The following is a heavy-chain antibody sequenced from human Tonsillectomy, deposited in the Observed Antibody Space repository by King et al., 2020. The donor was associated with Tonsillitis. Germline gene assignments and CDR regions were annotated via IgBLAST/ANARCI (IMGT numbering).Heavy chain of an antibody. CDR2: IYSGGSST. V-gene: IGHV3-23*03. J-gene: IGHJ6*02. D-gene: IGHD4-17*01. CDR3: AVYGDPLSHNYYYGMDV. Sequence: VQLVESGGGLVQPGGSLRLSCAASGFTFSSYAMSWVRQAPGKGLEWVSVIYSGGSSTYHADSVKGRFTISRDNSKNTLYLQMNSLRAEDTAVYYCAVYGDPLSHNYYYGMDVWGQVTTVTVSS. CDR1: GFTFSSYA.